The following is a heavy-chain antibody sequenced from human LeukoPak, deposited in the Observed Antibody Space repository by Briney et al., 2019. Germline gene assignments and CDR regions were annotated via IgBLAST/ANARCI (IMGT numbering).Heavy chain of an antibody. CDR2: MNPKSGDA. CDR1: GYTFTTYD. Sequence: VASVKVSCKASGYTFTTYDINWVRQAAGQGFEWMGWMNPKSGDAGYADKFQGRVAITRDTSIGTAYMELSRLRSDDTAVYYCAVTGRYYDSSGYSTSLTYYYYYMDVWGKGTTVTVSS. J-gene: IGHJ6*03. V-gene: IGHV1-8*03. D-gene: IGHD3-22*01. CDR3: AVTGRYYDSSGYSTSLTYYYYYMDV.